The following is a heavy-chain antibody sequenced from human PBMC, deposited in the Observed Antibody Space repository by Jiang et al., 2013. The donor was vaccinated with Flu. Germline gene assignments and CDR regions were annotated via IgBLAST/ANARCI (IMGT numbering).Heavy chain of an antibody. Sequence: QTLSLTCAISGDSVSNNGAAWSWIRQSPSRGLEWLGRTYYRSRWYNDYADSVKSRITINPDTSKNQFSLQLNSVTPEDTAVYYCARVPYCSGGSCYRPHYYMDVWGKGTTVTVSS. CDR2: TYYRSRWYN. D-gene: IGHD2-15*01. J-gene: IGHJ6*03. CDR3: ARVPYCSGGSCYRPHYYMDV. V-gene: IGHV6-1*01. CDR1: GDSVSNNGAA.